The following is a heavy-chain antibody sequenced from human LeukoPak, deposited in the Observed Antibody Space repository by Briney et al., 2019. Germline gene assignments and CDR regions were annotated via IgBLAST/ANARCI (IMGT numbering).Heavy chain of an antibody. CDR2: MNPNSGNT. J-gene: IGHJ4*02. D-gene: IGHD3-10*01. CDR3: ARVVEDYYGSGSYYPDY. Sequence: ASVKVSCKASGYTFTSYDINWVRQAIGQGLEWMGWMNPNSGNTGYAQKFQGRVTITRNTSISTAYMELSSLRSEDTAVYYCARVVEDYYGSGSYYPDYWGQGTLVTVSS. V-gene: IGHV1-8*03. CDR1: GYTFTSYD.